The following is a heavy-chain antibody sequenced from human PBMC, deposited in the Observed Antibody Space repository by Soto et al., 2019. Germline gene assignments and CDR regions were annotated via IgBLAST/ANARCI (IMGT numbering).Heavy chain of an antibody. Sequence: PGESLKISCNGSGYIFTNYCIGLVLQMPGKGLEWMWIIYPGDSDTKYSPSFQGQVTISADKSITTAFLQWSSLKASDTAMYYCASLSYYDSSGAFDYWGQGTLVTVSS. D-gene: IGHD3-22*01. CDR1: GYIFTNYC. CDR3: ASLSYYDSSGAFDY. CDR2: IYPGDSDT. J-gene: IGHJ4*02. V-gene: IGHV5-51*01.